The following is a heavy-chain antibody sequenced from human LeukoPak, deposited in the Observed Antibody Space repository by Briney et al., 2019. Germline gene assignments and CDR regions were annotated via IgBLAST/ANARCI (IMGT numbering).Heavy chain of an antibody. CDR3: ASDNRVFGSGSYAFDI. V-gene: IGHV3-48*04. CDR1: GLTISSYS. J-gene: IGHJ3*02. Sequence: PGGSLRLSCAASGLTISSYSMNWVRQAPGKGLEWVSYISSSGSTIYYADSVKGRFTISRDNAKNSPYLQMNSLRAEDTAVYYCASDNRVFGSGSYAFDIWGQGTMVTVSS. D-gene: IGHD3-10*01. CDR2: ISSSGSTI.